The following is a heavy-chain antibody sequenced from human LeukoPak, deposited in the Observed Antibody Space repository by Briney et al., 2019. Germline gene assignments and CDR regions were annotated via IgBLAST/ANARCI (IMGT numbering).Heavy chain of an antibody. J-gene: IGHJ4*02. CDR1: GGSFSGYY. V-gene: IGHV4-34*01. Sequence: PSETLSLTCAVYGGSFSGYYWSWIRQPPGKGLEWIGSIYYSGSTYYNPSLKSRVTISLDTSKNQFSLKLSSVTAADTAVYYCARMAYFYDSSGFSQLDYWGQGTLVTVSS. D-gene: IGHD3-22*01. CDR3: ARMAYFYDSSGFSQLDY. CDR2: IYYSGST.